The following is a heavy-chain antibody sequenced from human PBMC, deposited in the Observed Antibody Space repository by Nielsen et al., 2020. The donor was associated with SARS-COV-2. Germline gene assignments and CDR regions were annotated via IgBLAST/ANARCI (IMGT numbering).Heavy chain of an antibody. V-gene: IGHV4-30-2*01. CDR1: GGSISSGGYS. J-gene: IGHJ3*02. D-gene: IGHD3-16*01. CDR3: ARGGRMTFGGAVDAFDI. Sequence: SETLSLTCAVSGGSISSGGYSWSWIRQPPGKGLEWIGYIYHSGRTYYNPSLKSRVTISVDRPKNQFSLKLSSVTAADTAVYYCARGGRMTFGGAVDAFDIWGQGSMVTVSS. CDR2: IYHSGRT.